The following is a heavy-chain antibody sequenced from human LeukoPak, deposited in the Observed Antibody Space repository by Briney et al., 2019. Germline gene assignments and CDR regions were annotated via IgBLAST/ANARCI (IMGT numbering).Heavy chain of an antibody. CDR2: MYLADSDT. CDR3: ATTLNGNTFWGS. CDR1: GYTFTSYW. V-gene: IGHV5-51*01. D-gene: IGHD1-7*01. J-gene: IGHJ4*02. Sequence: GESLKISCKGSGYTFTSYWIGCVRQMPGKGLEWMGIMYLADSDTRYSPSFQGQVTISANKSISTAYLQWSSMKASDTAMYYCATTLNGNTFWGSWGQGTLVTVSS.